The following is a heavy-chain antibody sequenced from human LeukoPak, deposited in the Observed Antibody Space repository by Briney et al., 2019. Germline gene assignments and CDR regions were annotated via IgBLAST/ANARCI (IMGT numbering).Heavy chain of an antibody. CDR3: ATSYDMGWLIGY. J-gene: IGHJ4*02. V-gene: IGHV3-7*03. Sequence: QSGGSLRLSCAASGFTFGDTWMNWVRQVPGQGLEWVANIKQDGSEKFYVASVKGRFTISRDNGKSSLYLQMNSLRAEDTALYYCATSYDMGWLIGYWGQGTLVTVSS. CDR2: IKQDGSEK. CDR1: GFTFGDTW. D-gene: IGHD3/OR15-3a*01.